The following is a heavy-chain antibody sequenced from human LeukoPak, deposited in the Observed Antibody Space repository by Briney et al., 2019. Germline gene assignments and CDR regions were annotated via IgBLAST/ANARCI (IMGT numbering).Heavy chain of an antibody. J-gene: IGHJ3*02. CDR2: INPSGGST. CDR1: GYTFTSFY. V-gene: IGHV1-46*01. Sequence: ASVKVSFKASGYTFTSFYMHGVRQATGQGLAGMGIINPSGGSTSYAQKFQGRVTMTRDKSTSTVYMELSSLRSEDTAVYYCTRDLPIAARYAFDIWGQGTMGTVSS. D-gene: IGHD6-6*01. CDR3: TRDLPIAARYAFDI.